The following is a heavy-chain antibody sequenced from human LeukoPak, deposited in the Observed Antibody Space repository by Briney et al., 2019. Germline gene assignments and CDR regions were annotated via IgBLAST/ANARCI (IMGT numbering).Heavy chain of an antibody. CDR3: ARAYYYDSSGYYPGAFDI. V-gene: IGHV4-39*07. Sequence: PETLSLTCTVSGGSNSTSTYSWGWIRQPPEKGLEWIGSIYYSGSIYSNPSLKSRVSISVDTSKNQFSLKLSSVTAADTAVYYCARAYYYDSSGYYPGAFDIWGQGTLVTVSS. CDR1: GGSNSTSTYS. CDR2: IYYSGSI. D-gene: IGHD3-22*01. J-gene: IGHJ3*02.